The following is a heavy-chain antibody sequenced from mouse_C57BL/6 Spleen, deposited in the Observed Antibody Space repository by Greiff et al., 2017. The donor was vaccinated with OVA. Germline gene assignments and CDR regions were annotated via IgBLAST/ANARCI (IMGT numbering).Heavy chain of an antibody. CDR1: GYSITSGYY. V-gene: IGHV3-6*01. Sequence: EVQLQQSGPGLVKPSQSLSLTCSVTGYSITSGYYWNWIRQFPGNKLEWMGYISYDGSNNYNPSLKNRISITRDTSKNQFFLKLNSVTTEDTATYYCAREGAGTGGDYWGQGTTLTVSS. CDR3: AREGAGTGGDY. J-gene: IGHJ2*01. CDR2: ISYDGSN. D-gene: IGHD4-1*01.